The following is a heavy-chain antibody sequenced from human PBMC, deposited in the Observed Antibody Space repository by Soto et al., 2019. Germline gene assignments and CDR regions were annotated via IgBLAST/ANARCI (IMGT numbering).Heavy chain of an antibody. CDR3: ATVDGVVIANTAFDI. D-gene: IGHD2-21*01. Sequence: GGSLRLSCAASGFTFSSYSMNWVRQAPGKGLEWVSYISSSSSTIYYADSVKGRFTISRDNAKNSLYPQMNSLRAEDTAVYYCATVDGVVIANTAFDIWGQGTMVTGSS. J-gene: IGHJ3*02. CDR2: ISSSSSTI. V-gene: IGHV3-48*01. CDR1: GFTFSSYS.